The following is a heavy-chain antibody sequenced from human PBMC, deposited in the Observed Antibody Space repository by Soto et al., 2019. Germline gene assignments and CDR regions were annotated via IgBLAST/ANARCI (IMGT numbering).Heavy chain of an antibody. CDR3: ATRGTQGRWLEFAXY. CDR2: IIPISGRT. V-gene: IGHV1-69*01. D-gene: IGHD5-12*01. J-gene: IGHJ4*02. CDR1: GGTFSSLG. Sequence: QVPLVQSGAEVKRPGSSVKVSCEASGGTFSSLGFTWVRQAPGQGLEWMGGIIPISGRTTFAPKFLGRVTITADESTRTTYMELTALTSDDTAIYYCATRGTQGRWLEFAXYWGQGTLVTVSS.